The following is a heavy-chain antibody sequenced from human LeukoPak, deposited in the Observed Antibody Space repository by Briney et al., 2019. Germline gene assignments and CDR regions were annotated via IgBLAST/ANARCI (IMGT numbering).Heavy chain of an antibody. J-gene: IGHJ3*02. CDR3: ASYNWGSAFDM. D-gene: IGHD1-1*01. CDR2: ISPDGSQT. CDR1: GFTFSTYS. Sequence: PGGSLRLSCAASGFTFSTYSMNWVRQAPGKGLLWISRISPDGSQTRNVDSVKGRFTISRDNAKDTLYLQMNSLRAEDTAVYYCASYNWGSAFDMWGQGTMVTVSS. V-gene: IGHV3-74*01.